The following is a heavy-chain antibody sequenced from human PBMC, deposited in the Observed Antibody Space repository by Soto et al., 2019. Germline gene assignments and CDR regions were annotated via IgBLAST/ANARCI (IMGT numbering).Heavy chain of an antibody. V-gene: IGHV3-23*01. Sequence: EVQLLESGGGLVQPGGSLRLSCEASGFILNSYGMSWVRQAPGKGLEWVSTLTSGGGTHYADSVKGRFTISRENSKNTLYLQMNSLRAEDTAVYYCAKDGYLYSGYSDHWGQGTLVTVSS. D-gene: IGHD5-12*01. CDR1: GFILNSYG. CDR2: LTSGGGT. CDR3: AKDGYLYSGYSDH. J-gene: IGHJ4*02.